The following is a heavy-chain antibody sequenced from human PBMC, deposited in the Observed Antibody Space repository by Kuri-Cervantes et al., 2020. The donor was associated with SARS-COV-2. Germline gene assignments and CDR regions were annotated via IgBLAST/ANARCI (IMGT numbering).Heavy chain of an antibody. CDR1: GYIFTSHN. CDR3: AREYYYGSGRYYGAFDH. J-gene: IGHJ4*02. D-gene: IGHD3-10*01. V-gene: IGHV1-46*01. CDR2: LNPSGGSR. Sequence: ASVKVSCKASGYIFTSHNMLWVRQAPGQGLEWMGMLNPSGGSRINTQKFQGRLTMTRDTPTSTVYMELSSLKSDDTAVYYCAREYYYGSGRYYGAFDHWGQGTPVTVSS.